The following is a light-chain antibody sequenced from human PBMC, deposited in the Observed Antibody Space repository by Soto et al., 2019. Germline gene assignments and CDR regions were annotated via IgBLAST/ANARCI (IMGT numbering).Light chain of an antibody. V-gene: IGKV3-20*01. J-gene: IGKJ4*01. CDR1: QSVSSSY. CDR3: QHYASSPFALT. Sequence: EIVLTQSPGTLSLSPGERATLSCRASQSVSSSYLAWYQQKPGQAPRLLIYGASSRATRIPDRFSGSGSGTDFTLTISRLEPEDFAVYYCQHYASSPFALTFGGGTKVEIK. CDR2: GAS.